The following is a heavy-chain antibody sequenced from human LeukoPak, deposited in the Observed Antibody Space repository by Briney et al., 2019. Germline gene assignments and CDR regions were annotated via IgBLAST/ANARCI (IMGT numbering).Heavy chain of an antibody. CDR3: ARRYSSGWSFDY. Sequence: SETLSLTCTVSGGSISSYYWSWIRQPPGKGLEWIGSMYHSGSTYYNPSLKSRVTISVDTSKNQFSLKLSSVTAADTAVYFCARRYSSGWSFDYWGQGTLVTVSS. V-gene: IGHV4-59*04. CDR2: MYHSGST. CDR1: GGSISSYY. J-gene: IGHJ4*02. D-gene: IGHD6-19*01.